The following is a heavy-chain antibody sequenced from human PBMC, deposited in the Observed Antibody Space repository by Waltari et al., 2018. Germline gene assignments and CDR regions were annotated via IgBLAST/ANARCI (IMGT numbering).Heavy chain of an antibody. CDR3: AKWREANWYFDL. V-gene: IGHV3-30*18. D-gene: IGHD1-26*01. Sequence: QVQLVESGGGVVQPGRSLRLSCAASGFTFSSYGMLWVRQAPGQGLEWVAVMWYDGSNKYYADSVKGRFTISRDNSKNTLYLQMNSLRAEDTAMYYCAKWREANWYFDLWGRGTLVTVSS. J-gene: IGHJ2*01. CDR2: MWYDGSNK. CDR1: GFTFSSYG.